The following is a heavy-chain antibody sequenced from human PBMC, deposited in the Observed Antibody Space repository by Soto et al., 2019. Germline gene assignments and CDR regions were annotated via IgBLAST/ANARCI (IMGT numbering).Heavy chain of an antibody. CDR1: GGTFSSYA. Sequence: GASVKVSCTASGGTFSSYAISWARQAPGQGLEWMGGIIPIFGTANYAQKFQGRVTITADESTSTAYMELSSLRSEDTAVYYCARGERDGPAAVPYYGMDVWGQGTTVTVSS. J-gene: IGHJ6*02. V-gene: IGHV1-69*13. CDR3: ARGERDGPAAVPYYGMDV. D-gene: IGHD2-2*01. CDR2: IIPIFGTA.